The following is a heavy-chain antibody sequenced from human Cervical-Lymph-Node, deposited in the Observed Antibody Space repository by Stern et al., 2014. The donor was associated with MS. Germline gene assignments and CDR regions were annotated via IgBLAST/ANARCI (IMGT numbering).Heavy chain of an antibody. CDR3: AREGVIVGPNRFDY. CDR1: GYTLTSYE. Sequence: VQLVESGAEVKKPGASVKVSCKASGYTLTSYEINWVRQAPGQGLEWMGWMQPNSATTSYAQRFQGRVTMTRNTSISSVYMELSSLRSEDTDVYYCAREGVIVGPNRFDYWGQGTLVTVSS. V-gene: IGHV1-8*01. D-gene: IGHD1-26*01. CDR2: MQPNSATT. J-gene: IGHJ4*02.